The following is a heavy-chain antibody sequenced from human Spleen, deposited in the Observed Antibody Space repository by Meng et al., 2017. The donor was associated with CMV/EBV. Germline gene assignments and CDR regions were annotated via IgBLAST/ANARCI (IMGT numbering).Heavy chain of an antibody. CDR2: IYYSGST. J-gene: IGHJ4*02. CDR1: GGSISSGDYY. D-gene: IGHD3-22*01. V-gene: IGHV4-30-4*08. CDR3: ARGGYYDSSGAPRFDY. Sequence: QVQLQESGPGLVKPSQTLSLTCTVSGGSISSGDYYWRWIRQPPGKGLEWIGYIYYSGSTYYNPSLKSRVTISVDTSKNQFSLKLSSVTAADTAVYYCARGGYYDSSGAPRFDYWGQGTLVTVSS.